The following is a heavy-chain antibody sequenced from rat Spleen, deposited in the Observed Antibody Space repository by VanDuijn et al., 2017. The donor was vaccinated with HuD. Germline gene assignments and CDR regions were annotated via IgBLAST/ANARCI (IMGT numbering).Heavy chain of an antibody. CDR2: ISSGGST. CDR3: TRDVWEREDY. V-gene: IGHV2S12*01. D-gene: IGHD5-1*01. Sequence: QVQLKESGPGLVQPSQTLSLTCTVSGFSLTSNGVSWVRQPPGKGLEWIAAISSGGSTYYNSALKSRLSISRDTSKSQVFLKMNSLQTEDTAIYFCTRDVWEREDYWGQGVMVTVSS. CDR1: GFSLTSNG. J-gene: IGHJ2*01.